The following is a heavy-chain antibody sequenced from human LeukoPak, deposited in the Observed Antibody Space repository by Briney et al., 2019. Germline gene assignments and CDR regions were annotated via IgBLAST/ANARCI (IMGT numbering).Heavy chain of an antibody. Sequence: GGSLRLSCAASGFTFSSYAMSWVRQAPGKGLEWVGRIKSKTDGGTTDYAAPVKGRFSISRDDSKNTLYLQMNSLKTEDTAVYYCTLLPYFDWLAQFDYWGQGTLVTVSS. V-gene: IGHV3-15*01. CDR3: TLLPYFDWLAQFDY. J-gene: IGHJ4*02. D-gene: IGHD3-9*01. CDR2: IKSKTDGGTT. CDR1: GFTFSSYA.